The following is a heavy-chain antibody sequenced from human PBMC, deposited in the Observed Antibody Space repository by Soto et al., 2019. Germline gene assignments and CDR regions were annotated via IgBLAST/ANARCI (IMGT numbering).Heavy chain of an antibody. V-gene: IGHV3-30*18. Sequence: PGGSLRLSCAASGFTFSSYGMHWVRQAPGKGLEWVAVISYDGSNKYYADSVKGRFTISRDNSKNTLYLQMNSLRAEDTAVYYCAKGGYRERYYDFWSGYQPNYYYGMDVRGQGTTVTVSS. J-gene: IGHJ6*02. CDR3: AKGGYRERYYDFWSGYQPNYYYGMDV. D-gene: IGHD3-3*01. CDR2: ISYDGSNK. CDR1: GFTFSSYG.